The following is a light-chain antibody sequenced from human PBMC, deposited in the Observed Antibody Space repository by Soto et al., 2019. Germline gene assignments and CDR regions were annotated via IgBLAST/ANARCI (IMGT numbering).Light chain of an antibody. CDR2: GAS. CDR3: QQYNKWPRA. V-gene: IGKV3-15*01. CDR1: QSVSSN. J-gene: IGKJ1*01. Sequence: EVGMTQSPATLSVSPGERATLSCRASQSVSSNLAWYQHRPGQAPRLLIYGASTGATGVPARFSGSGSGTEFTLTISSLQSEDFAFYYCQQYNKWPRAFGQGTKVDI.